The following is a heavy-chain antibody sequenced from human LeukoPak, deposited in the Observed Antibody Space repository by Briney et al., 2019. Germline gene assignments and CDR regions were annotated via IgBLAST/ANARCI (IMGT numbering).Heavy chain of an antibody. J-gene: IGHJ1*01. Sequence: SETLSLTCAVYGGSFSGYYWSWIRQSPGKGLEWIGEINHSEATEYNPSFKSRVTISVDTSKNQFSLKLSSVTAADTAVYYCAREAQYCSGGSCYGGYFQHWGQGTLVTVSS. CDR3: AREAQYCSGGSCYGGYFQH. V-gene: IGHV4-34*01. CDR1: GGSFSGYY. CDR2: INHSEAT. D-gene: IGHD2-15*01.